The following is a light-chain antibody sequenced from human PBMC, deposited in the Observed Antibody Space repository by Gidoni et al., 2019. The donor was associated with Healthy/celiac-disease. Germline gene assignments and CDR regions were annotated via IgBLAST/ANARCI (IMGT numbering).Light chain of an antibody. CDR2: GAS. J-gene: IGKJ1*01. Sequence: SQSVSSTLAWYQQKPGQAPRLLIYGASTRATGIPARFSGRGSGPEFTLTISSLQSEDFAVYYCQQYNKWLWTFGQGTKVEIK. CDR1: QSVSST. V-gene: IGKV3-15*01. CDR3: QQYNKWLWT.